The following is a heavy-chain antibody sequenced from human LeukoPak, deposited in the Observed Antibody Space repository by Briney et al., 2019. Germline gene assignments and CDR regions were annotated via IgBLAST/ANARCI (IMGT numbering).Heavy chain of an antibody. D-gene: IGHD6-25*01. J-gene: IGHJ5*02. CDR2: IIPIFGTA. Sequence: GASVKVSCKASGGTFCSYAISWVRQAPGQGLEWMGGIIPIFGTANYAQKFQGRVTITTDESTSTAYMELSSLRSEDTAVYYCARSPRMGIAASWFDPWGQGTLVTVSS. V-gene: IGHV1-69*05. CDR3: ARSPRMGIAASWFDP. CDR1: GGTFCSYA.